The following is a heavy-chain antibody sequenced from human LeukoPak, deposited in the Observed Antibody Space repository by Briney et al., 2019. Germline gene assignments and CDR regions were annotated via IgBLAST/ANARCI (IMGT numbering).Heavy chain of an antibody. Sequence: GGSLRLSCAVSEFPFSKAWMSWVRQAPGKGLEWVGRIKSKTDGGTTDYAAPVKGRFTISRDDSKNTLYLQMNSLKTEDTAVYYCTSVGFGPYYFDNWGQGTLVTVSS. J-gene: IGHJ4*02. CDR1: EFPFSKAW. CDR3: TSVGFGPYYFDN. V-gene: IGHV3-15*01. D-gene: IGHD3-10*01. CDR2: IKSKTDGGTT.